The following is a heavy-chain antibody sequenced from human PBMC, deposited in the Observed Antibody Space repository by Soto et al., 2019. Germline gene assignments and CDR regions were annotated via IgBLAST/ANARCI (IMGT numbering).Heavy chain of an antibody. CDR2: IVVGSGNT. D-gene: IGHD3-10*01. V-gene: IGHV1-58*01. Sequence: SVKVSCKASGFTFTSSAVQWVRQARGQRLEWIGWIVVGSGNTNYTQKFQERVTITRDMSTSTAYMELSSLRSEDTAVYYCAADGSGSRNDYYFDYWGQGTQVTVSS. J-gene: IGHJ4*02. CDR1: GFTFTSSA. CDR3: AADGSGSRNDYYFDY.